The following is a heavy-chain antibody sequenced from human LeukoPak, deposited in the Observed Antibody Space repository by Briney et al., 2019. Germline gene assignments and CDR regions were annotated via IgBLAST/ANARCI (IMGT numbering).Heavy chain of an antibody. CDR2: IYWDDDK. J-gene: IGHJ5*01. Sequence: SGPTLVRPTQTLTLTCTFSRFSLSTRGVGVGWIRQPPGKALEWLALIYWDDDKRYSPSLRTRLTITKDTSKNQVVLTMTNMDPVDTATYHCAHLCSGGSCNYWFDSWGQGTLVTVSS. D-gene: IGHD2-15*01. V-gene: IGHV2-5*02. CDR3: AHLCSGGSCNYWFDS. CDR1: RFSLSTRGVG.